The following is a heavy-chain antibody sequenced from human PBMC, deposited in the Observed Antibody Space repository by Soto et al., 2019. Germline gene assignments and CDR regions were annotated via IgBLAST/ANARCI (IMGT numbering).Heavy chain of an antibody. CDR3: AAERDFWSGPAYYGMDV. CDR1: GFTFTSSA. CDR2: IVVGSGNT. V-gene: IGHV1-58*01. J-gene: IGHJ6*02. Sequence: GASVKVSCKASGFTFTSSAVQWVRQARGQRLEWIGWIVVGSGNTNYAQKFQERVTITRDMSTSTAYMELSSLRSEDTAVYYCAAERDFWSGPAYYGMDVWGQGTTVTVSS. D-gene: IGHD3-3*01.